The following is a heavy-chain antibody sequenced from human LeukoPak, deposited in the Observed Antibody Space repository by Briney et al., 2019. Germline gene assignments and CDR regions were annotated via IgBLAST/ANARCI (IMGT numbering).Heavy chain of an antibody. J-gene: IGHJ4*02. CDR3: ARDDPPSTSSFFY. Sequence: SETLSFTCAVSGGSISSGGYSWSWIRQPPGKGLEWIGYIYHSGSTYYNPSLKSRVTISVDTSKNQFSLKLSSVTAADTALYYCARDDPPSTSSFFYWGQGILVTVSS. V-gene: IGHV4-30-2*01. D-gene: IGHD2-2*01. CDR1: GGSISSGGYS. CDR2: IYHSGST.